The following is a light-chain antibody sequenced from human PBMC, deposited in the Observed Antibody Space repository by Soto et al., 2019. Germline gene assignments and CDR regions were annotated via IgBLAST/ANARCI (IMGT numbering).Light chain of an antibody. Sequence: QPDLTQPRSVSGSPGQSGTISCTGTSSDVGGYNYVSWYQQHPGKAPKLMIYDVSKRPSGVPDRFSGSKSGNTASLTISGLQAEDEADYYCCSYAGSYTWVFGGGTQLTVL. CDR3: CSYAGSYTWV. CDR2: DVS. CDR1: SSDVGGYNY. J-gene: IGLJ2*01. V-gene: IGLV2-11*01.